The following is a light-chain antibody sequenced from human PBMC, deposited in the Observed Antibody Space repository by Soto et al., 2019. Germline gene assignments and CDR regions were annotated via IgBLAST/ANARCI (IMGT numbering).Light chain of an antibody. CDR3: QQYNSYST. Sequence: DIQMTQSPSTLSASVGDSVTITCRASQSVSRWLAWYQQKPRKAPNLLIYDASTLQSGVPSRFIGSGFGTECTLTITNLQPDYFATYFCQQYNSYSTFGQGTKVDIK. CDR1: QSVSRW. J-gene: IGKJ1*01. V-gene: IGKV1-5*01. CDR2: DAS.